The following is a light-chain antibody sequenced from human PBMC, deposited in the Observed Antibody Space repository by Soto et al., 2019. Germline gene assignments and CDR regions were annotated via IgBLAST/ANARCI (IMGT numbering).Light chain of an antibody. CDR1: SSYVGGYKY. Sequence: QSALTQPASVSGSPGQSITISCTGTSSYVGGYKYVSWYQQYPGKAPKLMFYDVSNRPSGVSNRFSGSKSGNTASLTISGLQAEDEADYYCSSYTSSSSYVFGTGTKLTVL. CDR2: DVS. V-gene: IGLV2-14*03. J-gene: IGLJ1*01. CDR3: SSYTSSSSYV.